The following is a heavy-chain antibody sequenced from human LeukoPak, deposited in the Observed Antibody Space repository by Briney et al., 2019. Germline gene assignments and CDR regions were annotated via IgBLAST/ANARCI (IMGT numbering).Heavy chain of an antibody. D-gene: IGHD3-10*01. J-gene: IGHJ4*02. Sequence: ASVKVSCKASGYTFTAYYMHWVRQAPGQGLEWMGWINPNSGGSNYARQFQGRVTMTRDTSISTAYMELSSLRSEDTAVYYCARAEWFGELSPIDYWGQGTLVTVSS. CDR1: GYTFTAYY. CDR3: ARAEWFGELSPIDY. CDR2: INPNSGGS. V-gene: IGHV1-2*02.